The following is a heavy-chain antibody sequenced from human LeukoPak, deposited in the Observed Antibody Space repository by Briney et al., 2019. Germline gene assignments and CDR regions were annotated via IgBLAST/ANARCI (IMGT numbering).Heavy chain of an antibody. CDR3: ARDWLRDGYKHYYYYMDV. D-gene: IGHD5-24*01. CDR2: INPNSGGT. CDR1: GYTFTGYY. Sequence: GASVKVSCKASGYTFTGYYMHWVRQAPGQGLEWMGWINPNSGGTNYAQKFQGRVTMTRDTSISTAYMELSRLRSDDTAVYYCARDWLRDGYKHYYYYMDVWGKGTTVTVSS. V-gene: IGHV1-2*02. J-gene: IGHJ6*03.